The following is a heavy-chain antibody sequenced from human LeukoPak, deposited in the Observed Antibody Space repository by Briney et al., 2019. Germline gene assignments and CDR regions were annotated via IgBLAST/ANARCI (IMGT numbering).Heavy chain of an antibody. J-gene: IGHJ5*02. D-gene: IGHD1/OR15-1a*01. CDR3: ARNKKQAWFYP. CDR1: GGSISSHY. V-gene: IGHV4-59*11. Sequence: PETLSLTCTVSGGSISSHYWSWIRQPPGKGLEWIGYIYYSGSTNYNPSLKSRVTISVDTSKNQFSLKLSSVTAADTAVYYCARNKKQAWFYPWGQGTLVTVSS. CDR2: IYYSGST.